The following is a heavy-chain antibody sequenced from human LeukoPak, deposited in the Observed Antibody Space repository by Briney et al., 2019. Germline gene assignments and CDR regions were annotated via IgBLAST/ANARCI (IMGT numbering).Heavy chain of an antibody. CDR1: GYTFTSYG. Sequence: ASVKVSCKASGYTFTSYGISWVRQAPGQGLEWMGWISAYNGNTNYAQKLQGRVTMTTDTSTSTAYMELRSLRSDDTAVYYCASLFSGYCSSTSCPSDYWGQGTLVTVPS. D-gene: IGHD2-2*01. CDR2: ISAYNGNT. V-gene: IGHV1-18*01. J-gene: IGHJ4*02. CDR3: ASLFSGYCSSTSCPSDY.